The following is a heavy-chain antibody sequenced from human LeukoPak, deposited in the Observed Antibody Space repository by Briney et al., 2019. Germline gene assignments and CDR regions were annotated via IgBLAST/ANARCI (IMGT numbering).Heavy chain of an antibody. CDR1: GGSISSGGYS. D-gene: IGHD3-9*01. CDR2: ITGSGGGT. CDR3: AKWGDYDVLTGYYDPDY. Sequence: LSLTCAVSGGSISSGGYSWSWIRQPPGKGLEWVSAITGSGGGTYYADSVKGRFTISRDNSKNTLYLQMNSLRAEDTAVYYCAKWGDYDVLTGYYDPDYWGQGTLVTVSS. J-gene: IGHJ4*02. V-gene: IGHV3-23*01.